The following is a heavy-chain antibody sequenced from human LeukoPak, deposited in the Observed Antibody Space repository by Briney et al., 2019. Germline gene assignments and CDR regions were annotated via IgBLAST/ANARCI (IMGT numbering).Heavy chain of an antibody. D-gene: IGHD5-12*01. CDR3: ARGDIVATLD. Sequence: GGSPRLSCAASGFTFSSYEMNWVRQAPGKGLDWVSYISSICSTIYYVDSVKGRFTISRDNSKNTAYLQMNSLRAEDTAVYYCARGDIVATLDWGQGTLVTVHS. CDR1: GFTFSSYE. CDR2: ISSICSTI. V-gene: IGHV3-48*03. J-gene: IGHJ4*02.